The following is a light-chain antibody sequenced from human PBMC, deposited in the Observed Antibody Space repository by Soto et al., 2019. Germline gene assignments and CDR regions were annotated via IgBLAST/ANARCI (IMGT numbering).Light chain of an antibody. J-gene: IGLJ1*01. Sequence: QSVLTQLPSASGTPGQRVTISCSGSSSNIGTKTVNWYQQLPGTAPKLLIYSDNQRPSRVPDRFSGSKSGTSASLAISGLQSEDEGDYYCAAWDGSLNGYVFGTGTKVTVL. V-gene: IGLV1-44*01. CDR2: SDN. CDR1: SSNIGTKT. CDR3: AAWDGSLNGYV.